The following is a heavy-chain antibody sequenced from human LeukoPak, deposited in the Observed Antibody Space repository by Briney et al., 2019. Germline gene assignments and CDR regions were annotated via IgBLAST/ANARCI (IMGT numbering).Heavy chain of an antibody. CDR1: GDSISSTNW. J-gene: IGHJ4*02. CDR2: IKQDGSEK. Sequence: PSGTLSLTCAVSGDSISSTNWWSWVRQAPGKGLEWVANIKQDGSEKYYVDSVKGRFTISRDNAKNSLYLQMNSLRAEDTAVYYCARGAYYNILTAYRSRILGFDYWGQGTLVTVSS. D-gene: IGHD3-9*01. V-gene: IGHV3-7*01. CDR3: ARGAYYNILTAYRSRILGFDY.